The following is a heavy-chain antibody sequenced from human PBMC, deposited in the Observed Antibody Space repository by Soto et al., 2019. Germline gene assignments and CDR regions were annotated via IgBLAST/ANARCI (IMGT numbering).Heavy chain of an antibody. V-gene: IGHV3-48*01. Sequence: GGSLRLSCAASGFTFSSYSMNWVRQAPGKGLEWVSYISSSSSTIYYADSVKGRFTISRDNAKNSLYLQMNSLRAEDTAVYYCARDNVPYGDPPNAFDIWGQGTMVTVSS. CDR1: GFTFSSYS. J-gene: IGHJ3*02. D-gene: IGHD4-17*01. CDR3: ARDNVPYGDPPNAFDI. CDR2: ISSSSSTI.